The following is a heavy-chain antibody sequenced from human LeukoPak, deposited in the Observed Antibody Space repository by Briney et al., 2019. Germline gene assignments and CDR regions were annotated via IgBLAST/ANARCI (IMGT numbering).Heavy chain of an antibody. J-gene: IGHJ4*02. CDR2: IRYDGSNK. CDR3: ASSPYSRYYFDY. D-gene: IGHD6-13*01. V-gene: IGHV3-30*02. CDR1: EFTFSRYG. Sequence: GGSLRLSCAASEFTFSRYGMHWVRQAPGKGLEWVAFIRYDGSNKYYADSVKGRFTISRDNSRNTLYLQMNSLRAEDTAVYYCASSPYSRYYFDYWGQGTLVTVSS.